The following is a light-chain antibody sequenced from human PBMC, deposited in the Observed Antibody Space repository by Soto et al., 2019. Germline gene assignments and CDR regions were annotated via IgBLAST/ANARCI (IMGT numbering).Light chain of an antibody. CDR1: SSDVGGYNY. V-gene: IGLV2-14*01. Sequence: QSALTQPASVSGSPGQSITISCTGTSSDVGGYNYVSWYQQHPGKAPKLMIYEVSNRPFGVSNRFSGSKSGNTASLTISGLQAEDEADYYCSSHVSSSTYVFGSGTKLTVL. J-gene: IGLJ1*01. CDR2: EVS. CDR3: SSHVSSSTYV.